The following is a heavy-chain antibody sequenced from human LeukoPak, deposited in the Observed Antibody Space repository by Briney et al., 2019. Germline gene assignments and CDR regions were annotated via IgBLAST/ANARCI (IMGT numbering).Heavy chain of an antibody. Sequence: ASVKVSCKASGYTFTGYYMHWVRQAPGQGLEWMGIINPSGGSTSYAQKFQGRVTMTRDTSTSTVYMELSSLRSEDTAVYYCARPRSGIAARPDDAFDIWGQGTMVTVSS. V-gene: IGHV1-46*01. CDR1: GYTFTGYY. J-gene: IGHJ3*02. D-gene: IGHD6-6*01. CDR3: ARPRSGIAARPDDAFDI. CDR2: INPSGGST.